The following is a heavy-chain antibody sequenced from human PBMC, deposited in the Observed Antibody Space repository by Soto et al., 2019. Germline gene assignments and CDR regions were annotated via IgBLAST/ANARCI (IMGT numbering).Heavy chain of an antibody. V-gene: IGHV3-33*01. CDR3: ARPYYYGSGSYYPFDY. CDR1: GFTFSRYG. J-gene: IGHJ4*02. CDR2: IWYDGSNK. Sequence: QVQLVESGGGVVQPGRSLRLSCAVSGFTFSRYGLHWVRQAPGKGLEWVAVIWYDGSNKDYADSVKGRFTISRDNSKNTLYLQMNSLRAEDTAVYYCARPYYYGSGSYYPFDYWGQGTLVTVSS. D-gene: IGHD3-10*01.